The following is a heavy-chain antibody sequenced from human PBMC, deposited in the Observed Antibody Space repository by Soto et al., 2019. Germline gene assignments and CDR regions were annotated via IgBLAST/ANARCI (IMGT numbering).Heavy chain of an antibody. CDR2: VSYSGT. CDR3: ARSGSLYSQYYFDC. CDR1: GDSVSSGSYF. J-gene: IGHJ4*02. D-gene: IGHD3-10*01. Sequence: PSETLSLTCTVSGDSVSSGSYFWSWVRQPPGKGLEWFGYVSYSGTNQNPSLKSRLTMSIDTSKNQFSLNLSSVTAADTAVYYCARSGSLYSQYYFDCWGQGTLVTVSS. V-gene: IGHV4-61*01.